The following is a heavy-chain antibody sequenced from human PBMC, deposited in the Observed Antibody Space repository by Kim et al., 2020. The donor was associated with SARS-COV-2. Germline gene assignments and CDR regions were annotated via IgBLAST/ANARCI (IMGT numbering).Heavy chain of an antibody. CDR2: ISSSSSYI. D-gene: IGHD6-13*01. CDR3: ARLLPQQLLQYEYYYYYYGMDV. CDR1: GFTFSSYS. Sequence: GGSLRLSCAASGFTFSSYSMNWVRQAPGKGLEWVSSISSSSSYIYYADSVKGRFTISRDNAKNSLYLQMNSLRAEDTAVYYCARLLPQQLLQYEYYYYYYGMDVWGQGTTVTVSS. J-gene: IGHJ6*02. V-gene: IGHV3-21*01.